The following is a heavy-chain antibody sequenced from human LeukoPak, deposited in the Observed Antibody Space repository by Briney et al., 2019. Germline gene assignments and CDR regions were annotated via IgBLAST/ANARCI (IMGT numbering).Heavy chain of an antibody. J-gene: IGHJ3*02. Sequence: KSGGSLRLSCAASGFTFSDYYMSWIRQAPGKGLEWVSYISSSSSYTNYADSVKGRFTISRDNAKNSLYLQMNSLRAEDTAVYYCARAVAATHDAFDIWGQGTMVTVSS. CDR2: ISSSSSYT. D-gene: IGHD6-13*01. CDR3: ARAVAATHDAFDI. CDR1: GFTFSDYY. V-gene: IGHV3-11*06.